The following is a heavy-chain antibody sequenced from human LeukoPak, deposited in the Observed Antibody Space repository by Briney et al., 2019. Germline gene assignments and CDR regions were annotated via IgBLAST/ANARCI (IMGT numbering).Heavy chain of an antibody. V-gene: IGHV3-21*01. CDR2: ISSSSGYI. Sequence: GGSLRLSCAASGFTFSSYSMNWVRQAPGKGLEWVSSISSSSGYIYYADSVKGRFTISRDNAKNSLYLQMNSLRAEDTAVYYCARDLSPDVEMATIGYDYWGQGTLVTVSS. J-gene: IGHJ4*02. CDR1: GFTFSSYS. CDR3: ARDLSPDVEMATIGYDY. D-gene: IGHD5-24*01.